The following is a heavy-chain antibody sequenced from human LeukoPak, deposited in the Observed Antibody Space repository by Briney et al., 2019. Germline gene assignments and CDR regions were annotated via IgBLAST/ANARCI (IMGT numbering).Heavy chain of an antibody. V-gene: IGHV3-23*01. J-gene: IGHJ4*02. D-gene: IGHD3-10*01. CDR1: GFTFSSYA. CDR2: ISGSGGST. CDR3: ARDSSMLRGPLVIYYFDF. Sequence: TGGSLRLSCAASGFTFSSYAMSWVRQAPGKGLEWVSAISGSGGSTYYAGSVKGRFTISRDNSKNTLYLQMNSLRVEDTAVYYCARDSSMLRGPLVIYYFDFWGQGTLVTVSS.